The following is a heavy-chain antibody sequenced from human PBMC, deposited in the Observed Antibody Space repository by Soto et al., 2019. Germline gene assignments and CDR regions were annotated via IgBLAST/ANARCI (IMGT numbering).Heavy chain of an antibody. J-gene: IGHJ3*02. CDR3: AQGGSGSYSNAFDI. D-gene: IGHD3-10*01. Sequence: QLQLQESGPGLVKPSETLSLTCTVSGGSISSSSYYWGWIRQPPGKGLEWIGSIYYSGRTYYNPSLKSRVTISVDTSKNQFSLKLSSVTAADTAVYYCAQGGSGSYSNAFDIWGQGTMVTVSS. CDR1: GGSISSSSYY. V-gene: IGHV4-39*01. CDR2: IYYSGRT.